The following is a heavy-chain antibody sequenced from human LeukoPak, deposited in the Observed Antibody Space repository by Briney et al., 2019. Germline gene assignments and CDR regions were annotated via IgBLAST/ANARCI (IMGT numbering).Heavy chain of an antibody. CDR2: ISSSGNTI. D-gene: IGHD2-2*01. J-gene: IGHJ5*02. Sequence: QPGGSLRLSCAASGFTFSSYEMNWVRQAPGKGLEWVSYISSSGNTIYYADSVKGRFTISRDNAKNSLYLQMNSLRAEDTAVYYCARAPSAANVLWFDPWGQGTLVTVSS. CDR3: ARAPSAANVLWFDP. CDR1: GFTFSSYE. V-gene: IGHV3-48*03.